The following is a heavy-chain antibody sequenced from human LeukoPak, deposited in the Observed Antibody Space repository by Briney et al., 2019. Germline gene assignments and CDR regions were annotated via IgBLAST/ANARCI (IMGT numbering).Heavy chain of an antibody. J-gene: IGHJ5*02. CDR3: AREWVSGELDP. Sequence: SETLSLTCTVFGASISSYYWSWVRQPPGKGLEWIGYVYYSGSTTYNPSLKSRVTISVDTSKNQSFLRLNSVTAADTAVYYCAREWVSGELDPWGQGTQVIVSS. V-gene: IGHV4-59*01. CDR1: GASISSYY. D-gene: IGHD4-17*01. CDR2: VYYSGST.